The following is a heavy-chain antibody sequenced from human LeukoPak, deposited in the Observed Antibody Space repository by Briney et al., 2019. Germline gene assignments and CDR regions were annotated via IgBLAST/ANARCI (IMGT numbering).Heavy chain of an antibody. CDR2: ISSNGGST. Sequence: GGSLRLSCSASGFTFSSYAMHWVRQAPGKGLEYVSAISSNGGSTYYADSVKGRFTISRDNAKNSLYLQMNSLRAEDTALYYCAKDRKSSPYGMDVWGQGTTVTVSS. D-gene: IGHD2-15*01. CDR1: GFTFSSYA. CDR3: AKDRKSSPYGMDV. J-gene: IGHJ6*02. V-gene: IGHV3-64*04.